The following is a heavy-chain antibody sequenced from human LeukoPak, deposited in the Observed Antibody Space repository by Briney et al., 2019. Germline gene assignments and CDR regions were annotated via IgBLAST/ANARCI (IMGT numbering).Heavy chain of an antibody. CDR1: GYTFTNYY. D-gene: IGHD5-24*01. Sequence: ASVKVSCKASGYTFTNYYIHWVRQAPGQGLEWMGLINPGGDNTNYAQNYQGRVTMTRDTSASTVYMELSSLRSEDTAIYYCARIRDGYNDAYDIWGQGTVVTVPS. CDR2: INPGGDNT. V-gene: IGHV1-46*01. J-gene: IGHJ3*02. CDR3: ARIRDGYNDAYDI.